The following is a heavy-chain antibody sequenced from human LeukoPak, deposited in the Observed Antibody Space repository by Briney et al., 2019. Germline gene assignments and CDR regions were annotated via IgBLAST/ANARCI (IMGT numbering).Heavy chain of an antibody. CDR1: GFTFGDYA. CDR3: ARVYDYGGNSPWFDP. J-gene: IGHJ5*02. D-gene: IGHD4-23*01. CDR2: IKQDGSEK. Sequence: GGSLRLSCTASGFTFGDYAMSWVRQASGKGLEWVANIKQDGSEKYYVDSVRGRFTISRDNAKNSLYLQMNSLRAEDTAVYYCARVYDYGGNSPWFDPWGQGTLVTVSS. V-gene: IGHV3-7*01.